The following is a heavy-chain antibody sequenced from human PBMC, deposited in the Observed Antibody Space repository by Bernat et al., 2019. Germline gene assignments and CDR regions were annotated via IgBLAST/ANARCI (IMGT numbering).Heavy chain of an antibody. CDR3: AKGGCSGGTCWYFDY. CDR2: FSGSGGST. V-gene: IGHV3-23*04. Sequence: EVQLVESGGGLVQPGGSLRLSCAASGFTFSRYAMSWVRQAPGKGLEWVSAFSGSGGSTYYADSVKGRFTISRDNSKNTLYLQMNSLRAEDTDVYYCAKGGCSGGTCWYFDYWGQGTLVTVSS. CDR1: GFTFSRYA. D-gene: IGHD2-15*01. J-gene: IGHJ4*02.